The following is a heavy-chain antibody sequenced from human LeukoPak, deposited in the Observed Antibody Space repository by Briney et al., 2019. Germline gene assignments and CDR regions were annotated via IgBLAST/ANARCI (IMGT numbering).Heavy chain of an antibody. CDR2: IIPIFGTA. CDR1: GGTFTSYA. D-gene: IGHD4-11*01. V-gene: IGHV1-69*13. Sequence: SVKVSCKASGGTFTSYAISWVRQAPGQGREWMGGIIPIFGTANYAQKFQGRVTITADESTSTAYMELSSLRSEDTAVYYCARDYSNLVLVYGMDVWGQGTTVTVSS. CDR3: ARDYSNLVLVYGMDV. J-gene: IGHJ6*02.